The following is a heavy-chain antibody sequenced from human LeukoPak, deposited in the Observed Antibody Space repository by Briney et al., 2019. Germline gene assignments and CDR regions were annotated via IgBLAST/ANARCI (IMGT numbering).Heavy chain of an antibody. Sequence: GSLRLSCAASGFTVSSNYMSWVRQAPGKGLEWVSVIYSGGSTYYADSVKGRFTISRDNSKNTLNLQMNSLRAEDTAVYYCARGGYSYSFDYWGQGTLVTVSS. D-gene: IGHD5-18*01. V-gene: IGHV3-53*01. CDR2: IYSGGST. J-gene: IGHJ4*02. CDR1: GFTVSSNY. CDR3: ARGGYSYSFDY.